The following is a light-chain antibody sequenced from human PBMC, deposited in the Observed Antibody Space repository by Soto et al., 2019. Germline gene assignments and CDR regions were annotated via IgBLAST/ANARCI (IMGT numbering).Light chain of an antibody. V-gene: IGKV3-20*01. CDR1: QHLRGDS. CDR3: QQYGTSPTT. Sequence: EIVLTQSPGTLSLSPGERATLSCRASQHLRGDSLAWYQQTPGQPPRLLISAASSRATGIPYRFSGSGSGTDFTLTIRRLEPEDFAVYYCQQYGTSPTTFGQGTKVEIK. CDR2: AAS. J-gene: IGKJ1*01.